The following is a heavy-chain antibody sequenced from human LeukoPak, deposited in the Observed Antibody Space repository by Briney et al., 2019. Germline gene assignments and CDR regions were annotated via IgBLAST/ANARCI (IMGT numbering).Heavy chain of an antibody. V-gene: IGHV3-21*01. Sequence: GGSLRLSCAAYGFTFSSYSMNWVRQAPGKGLEWVSSISSSSSYIYYADSVKGRFTISRDNAKNSLYLQMNSLRAEDTAVYYCARDFGELELDYWGQGTLVTVSS. D-gene: IGHD1-7*01. CDR1: GFTFSSYS. CDR3: ARDFGELELDY. J-gene: IGHJ4*02. CDR2: ISSSSSYI.